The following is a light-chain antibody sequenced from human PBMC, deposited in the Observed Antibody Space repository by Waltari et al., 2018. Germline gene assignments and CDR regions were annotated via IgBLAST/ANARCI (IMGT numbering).Light chain of an antibody. CDR1: RSNLGANY. CDR3: ATWDDSLSGGV. V-gene: IGLV1-47*01. Sequence: QSVLTQPPSASGTPGQRVTLSCPGRRSNLGANYVYWYQQVPGLAPRLLIYRNNKRPSGVPDRFSASKSGTSASLAISGLRSEDEADYYCATWDDSLSGGVFGGGTKLTVL. CDR2: RNN. J-gene: IGLJ2*01.